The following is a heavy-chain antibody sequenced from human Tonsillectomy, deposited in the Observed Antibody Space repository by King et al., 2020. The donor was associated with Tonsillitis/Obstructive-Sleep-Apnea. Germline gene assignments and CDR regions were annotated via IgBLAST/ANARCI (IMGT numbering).Heavy chain of an antibody. J-gene: IGHJ6*03. V-gene: IGHV4-39*01. CDR3: ARHTRNFDYSYYLDV. CDR2: IYYTGIT. CDR1: VGSVSSSLYY. D-gene: IGHD4-11*01. Sequence: QLQESGPGLVKPSETLSLTCTVSVGSVSSSLYYWGWIRLPPGKGLEWIGTIYYTGITYYNPSLKSRVTLSVDTSKNQFSLNLSSVIAADTAVYYCARHTRNFDYSYYLDVWGKGTTVTVSS.